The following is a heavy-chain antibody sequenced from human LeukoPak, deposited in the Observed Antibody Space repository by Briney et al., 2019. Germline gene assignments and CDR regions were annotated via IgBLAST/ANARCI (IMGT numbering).Heavy chain of an antibody. CDR1: GYTFTGYY. D-gene: IGHD2-2*01. V-gene: IGHV1-2*02. CDR2: INPNSGGT. J-gene: IGHJ6*03. CDR3: ARDRSSTNSSYYYYYMDV. Sequence: GASVKVSCKASGYTFTGYYMHWVRQAPGQGLEWMGWINPNSGGTNYAQKFQGRVTMTRDTSISTAYMELSRLRSDDTAVYYCARDRSSTNSSYYYYYMDVWGKGTTVTVSS.